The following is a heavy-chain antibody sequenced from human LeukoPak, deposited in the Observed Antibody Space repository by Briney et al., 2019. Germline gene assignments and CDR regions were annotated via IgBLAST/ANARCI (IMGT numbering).Heavy chain of an antibody. V-gene: IGHV1-46*01. CDR1: GYTFTSYY. D-gene: IGHD5-24*01. Sequence: GASVKVSCKASGYTFTSYYMHWVRQAPGQGLEWMGIINPSGGSTSYAQKFQGRVTMTRDMSTSTVYMELSSLRSEDTAVYYCARGPPRRDGYNPFSFDYWGQGTLATVSS. CDR3: ARGPPRRDGYNPFSFDY. CDR2: INPSGGST. J-gene: IGHJ4*02.